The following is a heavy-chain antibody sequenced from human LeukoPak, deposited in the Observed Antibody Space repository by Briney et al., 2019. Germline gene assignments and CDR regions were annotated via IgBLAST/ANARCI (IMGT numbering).Heavy chain of an antibody. CDR2: IYPGDSDT. CDR1: GYSFTTYW. Sequence: SGESLKISCKGTGYSFTTYWIGWVRQMPGKGLDLIVTIYPGDSDTRYSPSFQGQVTISADKSISTAYLQWSSLKASDTAMYYCARLKRYYYDSSGYGIWGQGTMVTVSS. V-gene: IGHV5-51*01. D-gene: IGHD3-22*01. J-gene: IGHJ3*02. CDR3: ARLKRYYYDSSGYGI.